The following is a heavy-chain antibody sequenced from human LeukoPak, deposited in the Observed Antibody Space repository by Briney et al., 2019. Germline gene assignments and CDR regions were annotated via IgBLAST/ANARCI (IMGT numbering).Heavy chain of an antibody. CDR3: ARVGIAVAGTDY. D-gene: IGHD6-19*01. CDR1: GGSFSGYY. J-gene: IGHJ4*02. CDR2: INHSGST. V-gene: IGHV4-34*01. Sequence: PSETLSLTCAVYGGSFSGYYWSWIRQPPGKGLEWIGEINHSGSTNYNPSLKGRVTISVDTSKNQFSLKLSSVTAADTAVYYCARVGIAVAGTDYWGQGTLVTVST.